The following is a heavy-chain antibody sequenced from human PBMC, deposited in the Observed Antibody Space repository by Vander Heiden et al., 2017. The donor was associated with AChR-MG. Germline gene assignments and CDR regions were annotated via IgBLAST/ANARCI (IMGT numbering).Heavy chain of an antibody. J-gene: IGHJ3*02. V-gene: IGHV3-74*01. Sequence: EVQLVESGGDVVQPGGSLRFSCAASAFTFNSYCTPWVRQAPRQGLVWVSRINSDGSDTICADSVKGRFTISRDNARNMLYLQMDSLRVEDTAVYFCVRGALSSAYDIWGQGTMVTVSS. CDR1: AFTFNSYC. CDR2: INSDGSDT. CDR3: VRGALSSAYDI.